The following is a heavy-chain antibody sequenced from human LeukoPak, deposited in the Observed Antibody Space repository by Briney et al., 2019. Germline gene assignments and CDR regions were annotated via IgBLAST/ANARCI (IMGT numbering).Heavy chain of an antibody. V-gene: IGHV1-8*01. CDR1: GYTFTTYD. D-gene: IGHD1-14*01. Sequence: GASVKVSCKASGYTFTTYDISWVRQATGQGLEWMGWMNPKSGYTGYAQKFQGRVTMTRNTSISTACMELSRLTSEDTAVYYCARVSPDSDPWGQGTLVTVSS. CDR2: MNPKSGYT. J-gene: IGHJ5*02. CDR3: ARVSPDSDP.